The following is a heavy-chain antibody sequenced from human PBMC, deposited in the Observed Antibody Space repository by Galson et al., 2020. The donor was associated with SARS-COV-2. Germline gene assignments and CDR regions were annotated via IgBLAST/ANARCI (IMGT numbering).Heavy chain of an antibody. V-gene: IGHV1-8*01. Sequence: ASVKVSCKASGYTFTSYDINWVRQATGQGLEWMGWMNPNSGNTGYAQKFQGRVTMTRNTSISTAYMELSSLRSEDTAVYYCARDSSSSWYVWFDAWGQGTLVTVSS. CDR1: GYTFTSYD. D-gene: IGHD6-13*01. CDR2: MNPNSGNT. J-gene: IGHJ5*02. CDR3: ARDSSSSWYVWFDA.